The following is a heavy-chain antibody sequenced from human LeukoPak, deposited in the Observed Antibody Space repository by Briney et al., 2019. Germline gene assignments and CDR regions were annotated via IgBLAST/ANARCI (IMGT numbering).Heavy chain of an antibody. CDR2: MYYSGST. CDR3: ARGSNHFDF. V-gene: IGHV4-59*07. CDR1: GVSISSYY. D-gene: IGHD3-10*01. J-gene: IGHJ4*02. Sequence: PSDTLSLTCTVSGVSISSYYWSWIRQTPGKGLEWIVYMYYSGSTSYNPSLKSRVAISIDTSKNQFSLKLSSVTTADTAVYYCARGSNHFDFWGQGALVTVSS.